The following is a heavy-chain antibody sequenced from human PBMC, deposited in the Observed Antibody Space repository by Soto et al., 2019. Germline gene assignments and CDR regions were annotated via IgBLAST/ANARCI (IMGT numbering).Heavy chain of an antibody. Sequence: PSETLSLTCAVYGGSFSGYYWSWIRQPPGKGLEWIGEINHSGSTNYNPSLKSRVTISVDTSKNQFSLKLSSVTAADTAVYYCARGRRSIAAAGRGWFDPWGQGTLVTVS. CDR1: GGSFSGYY. D-gene: IGHD6-13*01. V-gene: IGHV4-34*01. J-gene: IGHJ5*02. CDR2: INHSGST. CDR3: ARGRRSIAAAGRGWFDP.